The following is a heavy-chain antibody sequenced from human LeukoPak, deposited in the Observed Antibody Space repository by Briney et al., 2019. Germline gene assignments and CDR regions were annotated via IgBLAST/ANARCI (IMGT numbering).Heavy chain of an antibody. D-gene: IGHD3/OR15-3a*01. Sequence: SETLSLTCTVSGGSMSPYSWCWIRQPPGKGLEWIGYIYHSGSTYYNPSLKSRVTITVDRSKNQFSLKLSSVTAADRAVDYGSNERRGLDGDYWGQGTLVTVSS. V-gene: IGHV4-30-2*01. CDR2: IYHSGST. CDR1: GGSMSPYS. CDR3: SNERRGLDGDY. J-gene: IGHJ4*02.